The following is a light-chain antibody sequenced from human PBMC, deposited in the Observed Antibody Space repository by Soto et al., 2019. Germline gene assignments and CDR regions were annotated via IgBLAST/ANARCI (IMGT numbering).Light chain of an antibody. CDR2: DAP. CDR3: QQRSNWPPT. CDR1: QSVSSY. J-gene: IGKJ1*01. V-gene: IGKV3-11*01. Sequence: EIVLTQSPDTLSLSPGERATLSCRASQSVSSYLAWYQQKPGQAPRLLIYDAPNRATGIPARFSGSGSGTDFTLTISSLEPEDFAVYYCQQRSNWPPTFGQGTKVDIK.